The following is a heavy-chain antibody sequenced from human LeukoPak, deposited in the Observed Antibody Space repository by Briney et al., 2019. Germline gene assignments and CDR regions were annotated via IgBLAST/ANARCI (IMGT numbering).Heavy chain of an antibody. J-gene: IGHJ4*02. CDR2: VSGSGGNT. V-gene: IGHV3-23*01. CDR3: AKVLVYYFDY. D-gene: IGHD6-6*01. CDR1: GFTFSSYG. Sequence: PGGSLRLSCAVSGFTFSSYGMSWVRQAPGKGLEWVSAVSGSGGNTYYADSVKGRFIIPRDNSKNTLYLQMNSLRAEDTAIYYCAKVLVYYFDYWGQGTLVTVSS.